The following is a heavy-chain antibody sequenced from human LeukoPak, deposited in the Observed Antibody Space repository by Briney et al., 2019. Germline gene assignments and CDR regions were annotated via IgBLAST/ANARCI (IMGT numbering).Heavy chain of an antibody. CDR1: GFTFDDYA. J-gene: IGHJ4*02. D-gene: IGHD3-22*01. CDR3: AKVSRGYYYDSSGFFDY. Sequence: PGRSLRLSCAASGFTFDDYAMHWVRQAPGKGLEWVSGISWNSGSIGYADSVKGRFTISRDNAKNSPYLQMNSLRAEDTALYYCAKVSRGYYYDSSGFFDYWGQGTLVTVSS. V-gene: IGHV3-9*01. CDR2: ISWNSGSI.